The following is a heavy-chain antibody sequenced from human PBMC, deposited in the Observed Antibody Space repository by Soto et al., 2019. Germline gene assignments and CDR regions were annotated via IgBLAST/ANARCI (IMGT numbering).Heavy chain of an antibody. J-gene: IGHJ5*02. D-gene: IGHD6-6*01. CDR2: MNPNSGNT. CDR3: ARGRNGRIAARPYNWFDP. V-gene: IGHV1-8*01. CDR1: GYTFTSYD. Sequence: ASVKVSCKASGYTFTSYDINWVRQATGQGLEWMGWMNPNSGNTGYAQKFQGRVTMTRNTSISTAYMELSSLRSEDTAVYYCARGRNGRIAARPYNWFDPWGQGTLVTVSS.